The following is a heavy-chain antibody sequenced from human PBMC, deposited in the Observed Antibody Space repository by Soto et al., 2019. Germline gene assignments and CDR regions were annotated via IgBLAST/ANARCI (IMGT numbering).Heavy chain of an antibody. Sequence: PSETLSITWIVSGGSVSSGSDHWTWIRQPPGKGLEWIGFIPYNESPDYNPYLQSRVVISIDRGKNQFSLKMTSVTAVDTAVYFCARVGWGGDSWGQGTLVTVSS. CDR3: ARVGWGGDS. V-gene: IGHV4-61*01. CDR2: IPYNESP. D-gene: IGHD7-27*01. J-gene: IGHJ4*02. CDR1: GGSVSSGSDH.